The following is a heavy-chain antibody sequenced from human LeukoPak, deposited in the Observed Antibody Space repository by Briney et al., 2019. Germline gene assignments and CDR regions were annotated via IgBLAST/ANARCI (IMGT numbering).Heavy chain of an antibody. CDR2: LSGSGAST. CDR3: AKGRECYFDTSGFFLSPIDF. D-gene: IGHD3-22*01. V-gene: IGHV3-23*01. Sequence: PGGSLRLSCAASAFTFSSYDLMWHGPAPGQGLEWVSNLSGSGASTEYSDSVKGRSTISRDNSKTTLYLKMHSLRAVDTGVYYCAKGRECYFDTSGFFLSPIDFWGQGTLVTVSS. J-gene: IGHJ4*02. CDR1: AFTFSSYD.